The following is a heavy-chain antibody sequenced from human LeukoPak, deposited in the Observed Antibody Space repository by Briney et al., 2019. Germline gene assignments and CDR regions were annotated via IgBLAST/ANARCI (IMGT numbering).Heavy chain of an antibody. CDR3: ARESSVVRGVITDFDY. D-gene: IGHD3-10*01. J-gene: IGHJ4*02. V-gene: IGHV3-7*01. CDR2: IKQDGSEK. CDR1: GFTFSSYW. Sequence: TGGSLRLSCAASGFTFSSYWMSWVRQAPGKGLEWVANIKQDGSEKYYVDSVKGRFTISRDNAKNSLYLQMNSLRAEDTAVYYCARESSVVRGVITDFDYWGQGTLVTVSS.